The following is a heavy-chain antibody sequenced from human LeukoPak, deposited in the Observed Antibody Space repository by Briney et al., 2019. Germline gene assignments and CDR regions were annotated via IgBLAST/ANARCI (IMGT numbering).Heavy chain of an antibody. CDR2: ISGSGGST. D-gene: IGHD3-22*01. CDR3: AKALTMIVVIGSSRVFDY. J-gene: IGHJ4*02. Sequence: GGSLRLSCAASGFTFSSHAMSWVRQAPGKGLEWVSAISGSGGSTYYADSVKGRFTISRDNSKNTLYLQMNSLRAEDTAVYYCAKALTMIVVIGSSRVFDYWGQGTLVTVSS. CDR1: GFTFSSHA. V-gene: IGHV3-23*01.